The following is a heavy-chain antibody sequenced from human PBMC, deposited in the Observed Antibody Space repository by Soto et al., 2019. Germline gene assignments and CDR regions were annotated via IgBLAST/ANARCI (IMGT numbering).Heavy chain of an antibody. CDR2: FDPEHGEA. Sequence: ASVKVSCKVFGYTLNDLSIHWVRQAPGKGLEWMGGFDPEHGEAVYAQKFQGRVTMTEETSTDTAYMEVSNLRSEDTAVYYCVKGGYRGRYYYYYGMDVWGQGTTVTVSS. CDR1: GYTLNDLS. J-gene: IGHJ6*02. V-gene: IGHV1-24*01. CDR3: VKGGYRGRYYYYYGMDV. D-gene: IGHD5-12*01.